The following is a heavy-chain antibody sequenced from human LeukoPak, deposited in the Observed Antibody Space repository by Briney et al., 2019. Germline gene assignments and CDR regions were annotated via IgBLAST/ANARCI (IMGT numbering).Heavy chain of an antibody. CDR3: ARAGVWDYSDGSGYHNAAFDI. J-gene: IGHJ3*02. Sequence: ASVKVSCKASGYTFTDYYMHWVRQAPGQGLEWMGWINPSSGGTNYAQKFQGRVTVTRDTSISTAYMDLSRLRSDDTAVYYCARAGVWDYSDGSGYHNAAFDIWGQGTMVTVS. D-gene: IGHD3-22*01. CDR2: INPSSGGT. V-gene: IGHV1-2*02. CDR1: GYTFTDYY.